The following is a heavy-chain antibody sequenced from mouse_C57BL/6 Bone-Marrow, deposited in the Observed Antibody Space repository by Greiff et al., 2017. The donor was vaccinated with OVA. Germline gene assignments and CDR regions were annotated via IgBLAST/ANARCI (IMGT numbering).Heavy chain of an antibody. CDR2: IDPSDSYT. Sequence: QVQLQQPGAELVKPGASVKLSCKASGYTFTSYWMQWVKQRPGQGLEWIGEIDPSDSYTNYNQKFKGKATLTVDTSSSTAYMQLSSLTPEDSAVYYCASLYYRGYYAMDYWGQGTSVTVSS. D-gene: IGHD2-14*01. V-gene: IGHV1-50*01. CDR1: GYTFTSYW. CDR3: ASLYYRGYYAMDY. J-gene: IGHJ4*01.